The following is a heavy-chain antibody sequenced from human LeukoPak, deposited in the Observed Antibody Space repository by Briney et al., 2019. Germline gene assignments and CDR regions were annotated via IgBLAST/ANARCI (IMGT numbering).Heavy chain of an antibody. D-gene: IGHD3-16*01. V-gene: IGHV4-38-2*02. J-gene: IGHJ4*02. Sequence: SSETLSLTCTVSGFAISSGYYWGWIRQPPGKGLEWIGTISHRGSTYYNPSLKGRVTMSVDTSKNQFSLKLRSVTAADTAVYYCARESPSDLRGSNDFESWGQGTLVTVSS. CDR2: ISHRGST. CDR3: ARESPSDLRGSNDFES. CDR1: GFAISSGYY.